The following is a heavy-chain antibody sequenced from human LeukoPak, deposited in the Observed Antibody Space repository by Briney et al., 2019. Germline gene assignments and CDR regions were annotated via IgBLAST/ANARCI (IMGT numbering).Heavy chain of an antibody. D-gene: IGHD6-13*01. CDR1: GGSFSDYY. CDR2: INHGGST. J-gene: IGHJ6*02. CDR3: ARDGYSTPDV. Sequence: PSETLSLTCAGYGGSFSDYYWSWIRQPPGKGLEWIGEINHGGSTNYNPSLKSRVNLSVDTSKNQFSLKLTSVTAADTAVYYCARDGYSTPDVWGQGTTVTVSS. V-gene: IGHV4-34*01.